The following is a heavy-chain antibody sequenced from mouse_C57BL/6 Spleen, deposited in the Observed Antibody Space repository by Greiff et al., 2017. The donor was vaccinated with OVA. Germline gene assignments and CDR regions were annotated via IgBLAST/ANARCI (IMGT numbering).Heavy chain of an antibody. CDR3: ARQGYDYGEGGYGVDY. CDR2: ISSGGSYT. CDR1: GFTFSSYG. Sequence: EVKLVESGGDLVKPGGSLKLSCAASGFTFSSYGMSWVRQTPDKRLEWVGTISSGGSYTYYPDSVKGRFTISRDNAKNTLYLQMSSLKSEDTAMYYCARQGYDYGEGGYGVDYWGQGTSVTVSS. D-gene: IGHD2-4*01. V-gene: IGHV5-6*01. J-gene: IGHJ4*01.